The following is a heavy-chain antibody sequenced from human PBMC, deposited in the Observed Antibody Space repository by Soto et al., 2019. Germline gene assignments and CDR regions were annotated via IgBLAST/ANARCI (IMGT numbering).Heavy chain of an antibody. Sequence: SETLSPTFSTSGGSISSYYWSWIRQPPVKGLEWIGYIYYSGSTNYNPSLKSRVTISVDTSKNQFSLKLSSVTAADTAVYYCASLRFLGRRYYYMDVWGKGTTVT. D-gene: IGHD3-3*01. J-gene: IGHJ6*03. V-gene: IGHV4-59*01. CDR3: ASLRFLGRRYYYMDV. CDR1: GGSISSYY. CDR2: IYYSGST.